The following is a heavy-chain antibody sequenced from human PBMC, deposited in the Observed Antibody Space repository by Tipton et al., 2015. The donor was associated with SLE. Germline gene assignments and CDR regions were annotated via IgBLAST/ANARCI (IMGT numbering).Heavy chain of an antibody. CDR2: IYYSGST. CDR1: GGSISSSSYY. V-gene: IGHV4-39*07. Sequence: TLSLTCTVSGGSISSSSYYWGWIRQPPGKGLEWIGSIYYSGSTYYNPSLKSRVTISVDRSKNQFSLKLNSVTAADTAVYYCGGDPGGGINVWGQGTTVTVSS. J-gene: IGHJ6*02. D-gene: IGHD7-27*01. CDR3: GGDPGGGINV.